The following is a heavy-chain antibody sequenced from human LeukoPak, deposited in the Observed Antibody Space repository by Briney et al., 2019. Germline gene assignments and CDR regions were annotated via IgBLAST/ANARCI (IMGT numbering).Heavy chain of an antibody. J-gene: IGHJ3*01. D-gene: IGHD2-8*02. CDR3: ASITGIHGFGTFDV. Sequence: PSETLSLTCTVSGGSISSYYWSWIRQPPGKGLEWIGYIYYSGSTNYNPSLKSRVTISVDTSKNQFSLKLSSVTPDDTAVYYCASITGIHGFGTFDVWGQGTVVTVSS. V-gene: IGHV4-59*08. CDR1: GGSISSYY. CDR2: IYYSGST.